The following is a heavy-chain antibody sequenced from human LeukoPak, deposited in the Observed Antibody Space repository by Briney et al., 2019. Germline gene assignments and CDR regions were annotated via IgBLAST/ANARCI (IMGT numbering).Heavy chain of an antibody. D-gene: IGHD3-22*01. CDR3: AREVPVNYDSSGYPGY. J-gene: IGHJ4*02. CDR1: GGSISSGYY. CDR2: IYHSGST. Sequence: PSETLSLTCTVSGGSISSGYYWGWIRQPPGKGLEWIGSIYHSGSTYYNPSLKSRVTISVDTSKNQFSLKLSSVTAADTAVYYCAREVPVNYDSSGYPGYWGQGTLVTVSS. V-gene: IGHV4-38-2*02.